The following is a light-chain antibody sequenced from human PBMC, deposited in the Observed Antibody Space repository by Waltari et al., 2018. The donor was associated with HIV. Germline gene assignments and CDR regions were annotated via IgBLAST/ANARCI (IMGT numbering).Light chain of an antibody. CDR1: HGVSSS. CDR3: QQSASWLPLT. V-gene: IGKV3-11*01. Sequence: VLTQYPATLSLSPGERATLSRKASHGVSSSLAWNQHKPGHAPRPVSYDASHSATGIPARFSGSGSGKDFTLTISSREPEDCAVYYGQQSASWLPLTLGGGTKVEIK. CDR2: DAS. J-gene: IGKJ4*01.